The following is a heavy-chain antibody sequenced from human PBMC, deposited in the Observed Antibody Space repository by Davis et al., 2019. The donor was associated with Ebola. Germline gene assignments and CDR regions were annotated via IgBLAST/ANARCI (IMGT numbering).Heavy chain of an antibody. J-gene: IGHJ4*02. V-gene: IGHV3-21*01. CDR2: ISSSSSYI. CDR3: VRDLEGPAV. Sequence: GESLKISCAASGFTFSSYSMNWVRQAPGKGLEWVSSISSSSSYIYYADSVKGRFTISRDNAKSSVSLRMDSLREEDTAVYYCVRDLEGPAVWGQGTLVTVSS. D-gene: IGHD2-2*01. CDR1: GFTFSSYS.